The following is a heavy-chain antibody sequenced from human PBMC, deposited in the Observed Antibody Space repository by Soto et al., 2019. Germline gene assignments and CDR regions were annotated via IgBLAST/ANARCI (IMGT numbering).Heavy chain of an antibody. J-gene: IGHJ3*01. CDR2: IRSKANSYPT. CDR3: TRLGGWDAFDF. D-gene: IGHD3-3*01. V-gene: IGHV3-73*01. CDR1: GFAFSGSA. Sequence: EVQLVESGGGLVQPGGSLKLSCAASGFAFSGSAMHWVRQASGRGLEWIGRIRSKANSYPTAYAASLKGRFTVSRDDSKNTAYLHVNSLKTEDTAVYYCTRLGGWDAFDFWGQGTMVTVSS.